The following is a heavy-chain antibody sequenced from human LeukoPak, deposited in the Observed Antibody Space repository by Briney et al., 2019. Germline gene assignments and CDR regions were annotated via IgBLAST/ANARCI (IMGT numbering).Heavy chain of an antibody. CDR2: ISGSGGST. CDR3: ARDRGYSSLTDY. CDR1: GFTFSSIA. D-gene: IGHD6-19*01. J-gene: IGHJ4*02. V-gene: IGHV3-23*01. Sequence: AGYLTRYCAASGFTFSSIAMSRVAQAQGHGLEWVSAISGSGGSTYYADSVKGRFTISRDNSKNTLYLQMNSLRAEDTAVYYCARDRGYSSLTDYWGQGTLVTVSS.